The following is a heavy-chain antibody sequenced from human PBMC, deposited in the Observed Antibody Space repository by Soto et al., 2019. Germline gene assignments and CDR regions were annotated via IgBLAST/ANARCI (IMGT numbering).Heavy chain of an antibody. CDR3: ARTPRLLDS. V-gene: IGHV3-7*01. CDR2: ISADGSEK. CDR1: GFTFSSYG. Sequence: VQLVESGGGVVQPGRSLRLSCAASGFTFSSYGMHWVRQAPGKGLEWVAYISADGSEKNYVDSVKGRFTISRDNAKNSLYLQMNSLRVEDTAIYYCARTPRLLDSWGQGTLVTVSS. D-gene: IGHD6-6*01. J-gene: IGHJ4*02.